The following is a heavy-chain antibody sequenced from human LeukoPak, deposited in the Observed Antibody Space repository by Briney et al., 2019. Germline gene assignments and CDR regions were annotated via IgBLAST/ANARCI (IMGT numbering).Heavy chain of an antibody. Sequence: PGGSLSLSCAASGFTFSNYYMSWIRHAPGKGREWVSAISGSGGSTYYADCVKGRFSISRDNSKNTLYLQMNSLRAEDTAVYYCAQDRSLSIDYWGQGTLVTVSS. CDR3: AQDRSLSIDY. D-gene: IGHD3-10*01. J-gene: IGHJ4*02. CDR1: GFTFSNYY. V-gene: IGHV3-23*01. CDR2: ISGSGGST.